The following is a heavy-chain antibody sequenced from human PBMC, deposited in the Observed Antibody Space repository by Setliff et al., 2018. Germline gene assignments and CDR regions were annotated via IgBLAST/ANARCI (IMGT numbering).Heavy chain of an antibody. D-gene: IGHD6-19*01. CDR3: ARGGGYNSGSYQGGFYYMDV. J-gene: IGHJ6*03. CDR2: INHSGSS. V-gene: IGHV4-34*01. Sequence: SETLSLTCAVYGGSFSDYHWSWIRQTPGKGLEWIGKINHSGSSTYNPSLKSRVTISLYTSKSQFSLALRPVTAADTAVYYCARGGGYNSGSYQGGFYYMDVWGKGTTVTVSS. CDR1: GGSFSDYH.